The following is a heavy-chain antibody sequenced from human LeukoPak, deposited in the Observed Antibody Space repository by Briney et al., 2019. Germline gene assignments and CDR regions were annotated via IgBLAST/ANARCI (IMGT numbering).Heavy chain of an antibody. Sequence: GASVKVSCKASGYTFTGYYMHWVRQAPGQGLEWMGWINPNSGGTNYAQKFQGWVTMTRDTSISTAYMELSGLRSDDTAVYYCARGYCTNGVCRYYFDYWGQGALVTVSS. V-gene: IGHV1-2*04. CDR2: INPNSGGT. CDR3: ARGYCTNGVCRYYFDY. J-gene: IGHJ4*02. D-gene: IGHD2-8*01. CDR1: GYTFTGYY.